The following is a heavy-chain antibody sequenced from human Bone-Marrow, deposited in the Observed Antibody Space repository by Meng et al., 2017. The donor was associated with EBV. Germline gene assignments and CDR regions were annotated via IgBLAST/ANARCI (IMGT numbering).Heavy chain of an antibody. V-gene: IGHV4-34*01. CDR3: ARGKRWVRNWFDP. CDR1: GWSFSGYY. J-gene: IGHJ5*02. D-gene: IGHD4-23*01. Sequence: GAGLFRLGETRSLTWSGVGWSFSGYYWSVIHQPPGKGLEWIGEINHSGSTNYNPSLKSRVTISVDTSKNQFSLKLSSVTAADTAVYYCARGKRWVRNWFDPWGQGTLVTVSS. CDR2: INHSGST.